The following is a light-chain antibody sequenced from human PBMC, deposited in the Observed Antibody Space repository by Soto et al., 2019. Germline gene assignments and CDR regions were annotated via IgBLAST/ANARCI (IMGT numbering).Light chain of an antibody. J-gene: IGLJ2*01. CDR3: SSYTIYSTLLL. CDR2: EVT. V-gene: IGLV2-8*01. Sequence: QSALTQPPSASGFPGQSVTISCTGTSSDVGYYDYVSWYQQHPGKAPKLVIYEVTKRPSGVPDRVSASKSGNTASLTVSGLRAEDEADYYCSSYTIYSTLLLFGGGTKLTVL. CDR1: SSDVGYYDY.